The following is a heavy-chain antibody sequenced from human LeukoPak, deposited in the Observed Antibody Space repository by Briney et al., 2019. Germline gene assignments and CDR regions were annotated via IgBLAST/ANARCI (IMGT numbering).Heavy chain of an antibody. V-gene: IGHV4-39*01. CDR2: IYYSGST. Sequence: SSETLSLTCTVSGGSISSSSYYWGWIRQPPGKGLEWIGSIYYSGSTYYNPSLKRRVTISVDTSKNQFSLKLSSVTAADAAVYYCAGVSSARNAFDIWGQGTMVTVSS. CDR3: AGVSSARNAFDI. CDR1: GGSISSSSYY. D-gene: IGHD3-22*01. J-gene: IGHJ3*02.